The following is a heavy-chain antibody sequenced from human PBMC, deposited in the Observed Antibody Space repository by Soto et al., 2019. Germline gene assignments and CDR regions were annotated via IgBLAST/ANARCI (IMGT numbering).Heavy chain of an antibody. Sequence: QVHLEESGPGLVKPSETLSLICSVSGGSLNNADYFWSWIRHHPENGLEWIVYIYYRGSTRYNPAFMTRAALSIDTSKNQFSLRLNSVPVADTAVYFCARDADYGGSRGGMDVWGRGTTVTVSS. CDR3: ARDADYGGSRGGMDV. D-gene: IGHD4-17*01. J-gene: IGHJ6*02. CDR2: IYYRGST. V-gene: IGHV4-31*03. CDR1: GGSLNNADYF.